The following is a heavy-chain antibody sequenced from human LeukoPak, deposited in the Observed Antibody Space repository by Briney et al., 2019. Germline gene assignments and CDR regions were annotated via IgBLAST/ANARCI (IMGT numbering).Heavy chain of an antibody. V-gene: IGHV3-21*06. CDR3: AKEACSGTNCIYHFMDV. CDR1: GFTFSSYS. D-gene: IGHD3-10*02. J-gene: IGHJ6*03. Sequence: GGSLRLSCAASGFTFSSYSMNWVRQAPGKGLEWVSYISSKGTYINYADSVKGRFTISRDNAKSSVYLQMTSLRAEDTAVYYCAKEACSGTNCIYHFMDVWGKGTTVTVSS. CDR2: ISSKGTYI.